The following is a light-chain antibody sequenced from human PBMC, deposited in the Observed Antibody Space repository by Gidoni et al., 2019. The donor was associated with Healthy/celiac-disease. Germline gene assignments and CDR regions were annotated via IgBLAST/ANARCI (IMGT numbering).Light chain of an antibody. Sequence: EIVLTQSPATLSLSPGERATLSCRASQSVSSYLAWYQQKPGQAPRLLIYDASNRATGIPARFSGSGSGTDFTLTISSLEPEDFAVYYSQQRSNWPPITFGQXTRLEIK. CDR2: DAS. J-gene: IGKJ5*01. V-gene: IGKV3-11*01. CDR1: QSVSSY. CDR3: QQRSNWPPIT.